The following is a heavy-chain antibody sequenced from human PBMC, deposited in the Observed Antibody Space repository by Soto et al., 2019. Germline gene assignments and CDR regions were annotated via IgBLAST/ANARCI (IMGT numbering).Heavy chain of an antibody. D-gene: IGHD4-17*01. CDR2: INTGNGNT. CDR1: GYTFTRYA. Sequence: QVQLVQSGAEVKKPGASVKVSCKASGYTFTRYAMHWVRQAPGQGLEWMGWINTGNGNTHYSQKFQGRVTFTRDASATTAYMELSSLTSEDTAVYYCARNMDYFDPWGQGTLVTVSS. CDR3: ARNMDYFDP. V-gene: IGHV1-3*04. J-gene: IGHJ5*02.